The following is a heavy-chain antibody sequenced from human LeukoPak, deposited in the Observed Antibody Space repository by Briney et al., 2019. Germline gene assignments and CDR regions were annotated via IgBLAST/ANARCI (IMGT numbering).Heavy chain of an antibody. CDR2: ISGSGGST. V-gene: IGHV3-23*01. J-gene: IGHJ6*02. Sequence: GGSLRLSCAASGFTFNNYTMTWVRQAPGKGLEWVSGISGSGGSTSYADSVKGRFTISRDNSRNTLYLQMNSLRAEDTAVFYCAKGGSDRYYFYYFGMDAWGQGTTVTVS. CDR3: AKGGSDRYYFYYFGMDA. D-gene: IGHD2-21*02. CDR1: GFTFNNYT.